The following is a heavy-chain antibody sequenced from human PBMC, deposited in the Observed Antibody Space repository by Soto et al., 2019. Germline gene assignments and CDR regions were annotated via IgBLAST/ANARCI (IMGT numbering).Heavy chain of an antibody. CDR2: LTSTGGT. J-gene: IGHJ4*01. D-gene: IGHD3-10*01. CDR3: AQDGDLYSAYFDY. V-gene: IGHV3-23*01. Sequence: PGGSLRLSCAASGFIFNSYAMSWVRQAPGKGLEWVSTLTSTGGTYYADSVKGRFPISRDNSKNTMYLQMNNLRAEDTAVYYCAQDGDLYSAYFDYWGHGNLVTVSS. CDR1: GFIFNSYA.